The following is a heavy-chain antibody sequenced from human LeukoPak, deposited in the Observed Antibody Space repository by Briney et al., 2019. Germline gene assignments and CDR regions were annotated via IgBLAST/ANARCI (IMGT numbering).Heavy chain of an antibody. CDR1: GGSIYSYY. CDR2: FYFSGST. Sequence: SETLSLTCTVSGGSIYSYYWNWIRQPPGKGLEWIGYFYFSGSTNYNPSLKSRVTISLDTSKNRFSLKLSSVTAADTAVYYCARGLYSDSSWWFDPWGRGTLVTVSS. D-gene: IGHD6-6*01. J-gene: IGHJ5*02. CDR3: ARGLYSDSSWWFDP. V-gene: IGHV4-59*01.